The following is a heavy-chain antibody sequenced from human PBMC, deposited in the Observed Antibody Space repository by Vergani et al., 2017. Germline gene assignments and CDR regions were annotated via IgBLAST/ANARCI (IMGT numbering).Heavy chain of an antibody. V-gene: IGHV4-39*01. CDR1: GDSISTSSYA. CDR3: ARHISVVRPSSMTAFDY. CDR2: VFYGGRT. Sequence: QMQLQESGPRLVKPSETLSLSCTVSGDSISTSSYAWGWIRQPPGKTLEWIGTVFYGGRTSYNPSLKSRVTLSLDTSKKQISLHLTSVTAADTAVYYCARHISVVRPSSMTAFDYWGQGTLVTVSS. D-gene: IGHD2-21*01. J-gene: IGHJ4*02.